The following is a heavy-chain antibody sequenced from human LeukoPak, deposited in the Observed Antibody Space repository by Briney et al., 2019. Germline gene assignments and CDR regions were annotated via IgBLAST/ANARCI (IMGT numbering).Heavy chain of an antibody. Sequence: TSETLSLTSTVSGGSICGGSYYWSWIRQPAGKGLEWIGRIYTSGSTNYNPSLKSRVTISVDTSKNQFSLKLSSVTAADTAVYYCARERGISCSSTSCYTYYFDYWGQGTLVTVSS. D-gene: IGHD2-2*02. CDR1: GGSICGGSYY. V-gene: IGHV4-61*02. J-gene: IGHJ4*02. CDR2: IYTSGST. CDR3: ARERGISCSSTSCYTYYFDY.